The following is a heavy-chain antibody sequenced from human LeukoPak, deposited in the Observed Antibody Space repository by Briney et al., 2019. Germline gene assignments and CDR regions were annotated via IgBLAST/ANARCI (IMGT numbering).Heavy chain of an antibody. D-gene: IGHD3-22*01. Sequence: SETLSLTCTVSGGSVSSGSYYWSWIRQPPGKGLEWIGYIYYSGSTNYNPSLKSRVTISVDTSKNQFSLKLSPVTAADTAVYYCARAAYYYDSPFDYWGQGTLVTVSS. CDR1: GGSVSSGSYY. CDR3: ARAAYYYDSPFDY. J-gene: IGHJ4*02. V-gene: IGHV4-61*01. CDR2: IYYSGST.